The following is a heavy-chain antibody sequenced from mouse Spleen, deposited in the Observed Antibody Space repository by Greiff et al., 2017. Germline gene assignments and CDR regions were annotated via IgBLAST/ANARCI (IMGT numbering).Heavy chain of an antibody. CDR1: GYSITSGYD. CDR3: ARDGAGTWFAY. J-gene: IGHJ3*01. CDR2: ISYSGST. Sequence: VQLQQSGPGMVKPSQSLSLTCTVTGYSITSGYDWHWIRHFPGNKLEWMGYISYSGSTNYNPSLKSRISITHDTSKNHFFLKLNSVTTEDTATYYCARDGAGTWFAYWGQGTLVTVSA. V-gene: IGHV3-1*01.